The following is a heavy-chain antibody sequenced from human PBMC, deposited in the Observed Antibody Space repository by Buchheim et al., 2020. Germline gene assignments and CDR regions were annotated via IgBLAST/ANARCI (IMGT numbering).Heavy chain of an antibody. CDR3: AREGRGLEWLPIDYYYYYGMDV. CDR1: GFTFSSYA. CDR2: ISYDGSNK. J-gene: IGHJ6*02. Sequence: QVQLVESGGGVVQPGRSMRLSCAAPGFTFSSYAMHWVRQAPGKGLEWVAVISYDGSNKYYADSVKGRFTISRDNSKNTLYLQMNSLRAEDTAVYYCAREGRGLEWLPIDYYYYYGMDVWGQGTT. V-gene: IGHV3-30*04. D-gene: IGHD3-3*01.